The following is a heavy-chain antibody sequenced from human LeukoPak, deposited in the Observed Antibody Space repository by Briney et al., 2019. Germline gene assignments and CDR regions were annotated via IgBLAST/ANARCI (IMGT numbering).Heavy chain of an antibody. CDR3: AREDGMSRIDY. CDR2: IYYSGST. CDR1: GGSISSGGYY. J-gene: IGHJ4*02. V-gene: IGHV4-31*03. Sequence: SQTLSLTCTVSGGSISSGGYYWSWIRQHPGKGLEWFGYIYYSGSTYYNPSLKSRVTISVDTSKNQFSLKLSSVTAADTVVYYCAREDGMSRIDYWGQGTLVTVSS. D-gene: IGHD5-24*01.